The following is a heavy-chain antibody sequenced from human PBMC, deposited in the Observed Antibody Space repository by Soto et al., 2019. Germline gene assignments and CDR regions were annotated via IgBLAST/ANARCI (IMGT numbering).Heavy chain of an antibody. Sequence: SETLSLTCTVSGGSVSSYYWSWIRQPPGKGLEWIGYIYYSGSTNYNPSLKSRVTISVDTSKNQFSLKLSSVTAADTAVYYCARDKMTTALNYGMDVWGQGTTVTVSS. D-gene: IGHD4-17*01. CDR2: IYYSGST. CDR1: GGSVSSYY. V-gene: IGHV4-59*02. CDR3: ARDKMTTALNYGMDV. J-gene: IGHJ6*02.